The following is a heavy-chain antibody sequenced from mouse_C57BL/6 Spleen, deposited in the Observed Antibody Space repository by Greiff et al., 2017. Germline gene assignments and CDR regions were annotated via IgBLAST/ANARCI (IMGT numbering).Heavy chain of an antibody. CDR1: GYTFTDYN. D-gene: IGHD2-5*01. CDR2: INPNNGGT. Sequence: EVQLVESGPELVKPGASVKMSCKASGYTFTDYNMHWVKQSHGKSLEWIGYINPNNGGTSYNQKFKGKATLTVNKSSSTAYMELRSLTSEDSAVYYCARAPAYYSTLYYLDYWGQGTTLTVSS. CDR3: ARAPAYYSTLYYLDY. V-gene: IGHV1-22*01. J-gene: IGHJ2*01.